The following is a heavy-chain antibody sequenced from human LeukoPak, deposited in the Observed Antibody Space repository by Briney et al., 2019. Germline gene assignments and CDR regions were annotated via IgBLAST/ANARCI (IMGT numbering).Heavy chain of an antibody. CDR3: AKDPEGSVVVVAAIGSGFDY. V-gene: IGHV3-30*18. D-gene: IGHD2-15*01. CDR2: ISYDGSNK. CDR1: GFTFSSYG. J-gene: IGHJ4*02. Sequence: PGGSLRLSCAASGFTFSSYGMHWVRQAPGKGLEWVAVISYDGSNKYYADSVKGRFTISRDNSKNTLYLQMNSLRAEDTAVYYCAKDPEGSVVVVAAIGSGFDYWGQGTLVTVSS.